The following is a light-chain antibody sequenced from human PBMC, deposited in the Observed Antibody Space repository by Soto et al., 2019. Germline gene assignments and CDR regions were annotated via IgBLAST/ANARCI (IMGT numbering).Light chain of an antibody. CDR1: SSNIGNNY. Sequence: QSVLTQPPSVSAAPGQKVTISCSGSSSNIGNNYVSWYQQFPGTVPKLLVSDTNDRPSGIPDRFSASRSGTSATLDITGLQTGDEADYYCAVWDISLSGVLFGGGTQLTVL. CDR3: AVWDISLSGVL. V-gene: IGLV1-51*01. J-gene: IGLJ2*01. CDR2: DTN.